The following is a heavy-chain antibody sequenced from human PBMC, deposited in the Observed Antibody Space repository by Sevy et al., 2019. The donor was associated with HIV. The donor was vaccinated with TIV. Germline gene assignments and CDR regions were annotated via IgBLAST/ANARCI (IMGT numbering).Heavy chain of an antibody. CDR3: AKDSSSGGRGAFDI. Sequence: GGSLRLSCAASGFTCDDYAMHWVRQAPGKGLEWVSGISWNSGSIGYADSVKGRFTISRDNAKNSLYLQMNSLRAEDMALYYCAKDSSSGGRGAFDIWGQGTTVTVSS. CDR2: ISWNSGSI. J-gene: IGHJ3*02. CDR1: GFTCDDYA. V-gene: IGHV3-9*03. D-gene: IGHD6-13*01.